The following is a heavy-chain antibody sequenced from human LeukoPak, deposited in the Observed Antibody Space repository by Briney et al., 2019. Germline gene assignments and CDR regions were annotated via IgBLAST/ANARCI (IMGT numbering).Heavy chain of an antibody. CDR2: ISGSDGDT. V-gene: IGHV3-23*01. CDR3: AKGWQWLVR. CDR1: GFSISRYT. D-gene: IGHD6-19*01. Sequence: GGSLRLSCTASGFSISRYTMSWVRQAPGKGLEWVSSISGSDGDTFHADSVKGRFTISRDNSKNTLYLQMNSLRAEDTAVYYCAKGWQWLVRWGQGTLVTVSS. J-gene: IGHJ4*02.